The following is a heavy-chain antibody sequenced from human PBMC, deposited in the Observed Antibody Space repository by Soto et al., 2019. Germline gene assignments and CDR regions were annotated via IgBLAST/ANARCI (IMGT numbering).Heavy chain of an antibody. CDR2: IIPIFGTA. V-gene: IGHV1-69*13. J-gene: IGHJ4*01. D-gene: IGHD3-22*01. CDR1: GGTFSSYA. CDR3: ARDSNYDSSGSPY. Sequence: SGKFSSRACGGTFSSYAISCVRQAPGQGLEWMGGIIPIFGTANYAQKFQGRVTITADESTSTAYMELSSLRSEDTAVYYCARDSNYDSSGSPYWGPGTAITVSS.